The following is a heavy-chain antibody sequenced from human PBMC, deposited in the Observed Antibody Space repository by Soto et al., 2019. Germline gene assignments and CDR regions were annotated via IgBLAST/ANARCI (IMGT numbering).Heavy chain of an antibody. V-gene: IGHV4-59*01. Sequence: PSETTSVTWAVYGLSFGGYYWSWLRPSPGKGLEYIGYIYYRGSTNYNSSLKSRVTMSVDTSRNQFSLKMNSVTAADTAVYYCERQQLLPFYYALDVWGQGTTVTGSS. D-gene: IGHD1-26*01. CDR2: IYYRGST. CDR1: GLSFGGYY. J-gene: IGHJ6*02. CDR3: ERQQLLPFYYALDV.